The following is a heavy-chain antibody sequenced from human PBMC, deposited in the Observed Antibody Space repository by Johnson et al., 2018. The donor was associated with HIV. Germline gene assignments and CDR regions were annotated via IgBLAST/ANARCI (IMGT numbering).Heavy chain of an antibody. CDR1: GFTFGDYA. CDR3: ARDLITMIGAPDLGDAFDI. V-gene: IGHV3-20*01. Sequence: VQLVESGGGVVRRGGSLRLSCAASGFTFGDYAMSWVRQAPGKGLEWVSSINWNGGNTHYADSVKGRFTISRDNAKNSLYLQMNSLRAEETALYNCARDLITMIGAPDLGDAFDIWGQGTMVTVSS. J-gene: IGHJ3*02. D-gene: IGHD3-22*01. CDR2: INWNGGNT.